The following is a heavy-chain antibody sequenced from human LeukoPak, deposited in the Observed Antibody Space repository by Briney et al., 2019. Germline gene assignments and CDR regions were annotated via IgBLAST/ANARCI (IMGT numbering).Heavy chain of an antibody. J-gene: IGHJ4*02. D-gene: IGHD6-13*01. CDR1: GFTFSSYA. CDR2: ISGSGGST. V-gene: IGHV3-23*01. CDR3: AFRGYSSSWYTLGY. Sequence: PVGCLRLSCAASGFTFSSYAMSWVRQAPGKGLEWVSAISGSGGSTYYADSVKGRFTISRDNSKNTLYLQMNSLRAEDTAVYYCAFRGYSSSWYTLGYWGQGTLVTVSS.